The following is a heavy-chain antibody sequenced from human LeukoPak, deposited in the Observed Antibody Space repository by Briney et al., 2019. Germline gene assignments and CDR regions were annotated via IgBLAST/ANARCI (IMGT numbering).Heavy chain of an antibody. J-gene: IGHJ1*01. V-gene: IGHV3-21*04. Sequence: GGSLRLSCAASGFVFRSYTMAWVRQAPGMGLEWVSSISNSGTFIYYVDSVKGRFTISRDNAKNSLYLQMNSLRAEDTAVYYCAKHRSSGWYRGYFQHWGQGTLVTVSS. CDR3: AKHRSSGWYRGYFQH. CDR2: ISNSGTFI. D-gene: IGHD6-19*01. CDR1: GFVFRSYT.